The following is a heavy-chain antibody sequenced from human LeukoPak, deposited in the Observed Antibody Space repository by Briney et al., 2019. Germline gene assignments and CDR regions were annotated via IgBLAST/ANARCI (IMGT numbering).Heavy chain of an antibody. V-gene: IGHV4-39*01. CDR1: GGSISSSSYY. CDR2: IYYSGST. CDR3: ARHSDPPQIWFDP. Sequence: SETLSLTCTVSGGSISSSSYYWGWIRQPPGRGREGIGSIYYSGSTYYNPSLKSRVTISVDTSKNQFSLKLSSVTAADTAVYYCARHSDPPQIWFDPWGQGTLVTVSS. J-gene: IGHJ5*02.